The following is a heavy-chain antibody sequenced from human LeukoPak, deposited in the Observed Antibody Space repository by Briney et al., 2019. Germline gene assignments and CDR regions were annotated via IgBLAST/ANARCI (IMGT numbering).Heavy chain of an antibody. CDR1: GFTFSRNG. J-gene: IGHJ4*02. CDR2: ISVSGTYI. D-gene: IGHD4-17*01. CDR3: ARDRDYGTFDY. Sequence: GGSLRLSCAASGFTFSRNGMAWVRQAPGKGLEWVSSISVSGTYIYYSDSVKGRFTISRDNAKNSLYLEMNSLRSDDTAIYYCARDRDYGTFDYWGQGTLVTVSS. V-gene: IGHV3-21*01.